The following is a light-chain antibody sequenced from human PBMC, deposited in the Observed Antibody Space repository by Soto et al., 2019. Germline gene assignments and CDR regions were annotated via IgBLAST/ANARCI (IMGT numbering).Light chain of an antibody. V-gene: IGKV3-20*01. CDR3: QQYGSAPWT. J-gene: IGKJ1*01. CDR2: GAS. Sequence: EIVLTQSPGTLPLSPGERATLSCRASQSVGSSHLAWYQQKPGQAPRLLIYGASSRATGIPDRFSGSESGTDFTLTISRLEPEDFAVYYCQQYGSAPWTFGQGTKVDIK. CDR1: QSVGSSH.